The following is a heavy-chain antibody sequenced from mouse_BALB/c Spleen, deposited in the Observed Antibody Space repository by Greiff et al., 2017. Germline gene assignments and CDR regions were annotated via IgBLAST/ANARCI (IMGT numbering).Heavy chain of an antibody. CDR2: ISYSGST. Sequence: EVQLVESGPSLVKPSQTLSLTCSVTGDSITSGYWNWIRKFPGNKLEYMGYISYSGSTYYNPSLKSRISITRDTSKNQYYLQLNSVTTEDTATYYCARPGSSLYWYFDVWGAGTTVTVSS. V-gene: IGHV3-8*02. D-gene: IGHD1-1*01. CDR3: ARPGSSLYWYFDV. CDR1: GDSITSGY. J-gene: IGHJ1*01.